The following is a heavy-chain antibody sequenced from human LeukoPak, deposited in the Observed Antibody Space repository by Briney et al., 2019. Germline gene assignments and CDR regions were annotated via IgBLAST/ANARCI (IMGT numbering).Heavy chain of an antibody. D-gene: IGHD2-2*01. CDR3: VKHSAPVLAAARFDY. CDR2: FSGSGGST. J-gene: IGHJ4*02. Sequence: GGSLRLSCAASGFTFSSYAMSWVRQAPGKGLEWVSAFSGSGGSTYYADSVKGRFTISRDNSKNTLYLQMNSLRAEDTALYYCVKHSAPVLAAARFDYWGQGNLVTVSS. CDR1: GFTFSSYA. V-gene: IGHV3-23*01.